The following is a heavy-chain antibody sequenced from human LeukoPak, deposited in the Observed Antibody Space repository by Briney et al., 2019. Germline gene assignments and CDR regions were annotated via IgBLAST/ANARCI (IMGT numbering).Heavy chain of an antibody. D-gene: IGHD1-14*01. CDR2: INPNSGGT. CDR3: ARDTLDRMTLDP. CDR1: GYTFTGYY. Sequence: ASVKVSCKASGYTFTGYYMHWVRQAPGQGLEWMGWINPNSGGTNYAQKFQGRVTMTRDTSISTAYMELSRLRSDDTAVYYCARDTLDRMTLDPWGQGTLVTVSS. J-gene: IGHJ5*02. V-gene: IGHV1-2*02.